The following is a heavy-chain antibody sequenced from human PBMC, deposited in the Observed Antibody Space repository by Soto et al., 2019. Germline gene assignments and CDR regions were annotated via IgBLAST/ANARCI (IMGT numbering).Heavy chain of an antibody. V-gene: IGHV3-30*18. D-gene: IGHD3-10*01. CDR2: ISYDGSNK. CDR1: GFTFSSYG. Sequence: QVQLVESGGGVVQPGRSLRLSCAASGFTFSSYGMHWVCQAPGKGLEWVAVISYDGSNKYYADSVKGRFTISRDNSKNTLYLQMNSLRAEDTAVYYCAKGLRITMVRGALDYWGQGTLVTVSS. CDR3: AKGLRITMVRGALDY. J-gene: IGHJ4*02.